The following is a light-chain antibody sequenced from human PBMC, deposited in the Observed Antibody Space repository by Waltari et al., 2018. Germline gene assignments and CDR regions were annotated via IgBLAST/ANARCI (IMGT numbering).Light chain of an antibody. CDR1: SIDIGTYNY. J-gene: IGLJ2*01. V-gene: IGLV2-14*03. CDR2: DVS. CDR3: NSYTTSSTVV. Sequence: QSALTQPASASGSPGQSITISCTGTSIDIGTYNYVSWYQQHPGKAPKLVIFDVSNRPSGVSDRFSGSKSGDTASLTISGLQAEDEADYYCNSYTTSSTVVFGGGTTLTVL.